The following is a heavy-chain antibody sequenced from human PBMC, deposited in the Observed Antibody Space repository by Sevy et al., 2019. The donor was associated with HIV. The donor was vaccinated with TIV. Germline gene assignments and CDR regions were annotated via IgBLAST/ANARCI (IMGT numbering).Heavy chain of an antibody. Sequence: GGSLRLACAASGFSFSTYSMHWVRQAPGKGLEWVAVIFYDGSNMYYADSVKGRFSISRDNSKNTLYLQMNSLKAEDTAVYFCARDRQPMVRGVIGDYWVQGTLVTVSS. CDR1: GFSFSTYS. V-gene: IGHV3-30-3*01. J-gene: IGHJ4*02. CDR3: ARDRQPMVRGVIGDY. D-gene: IGHD3-10*01. CDR2: IFYDGSNM.